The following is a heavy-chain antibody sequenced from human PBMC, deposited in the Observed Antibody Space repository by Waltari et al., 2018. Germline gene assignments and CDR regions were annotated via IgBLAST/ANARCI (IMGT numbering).Heavy chain of an antibody. J-gene: IGHJ4*02. CDR3: ARGRYLRSGSRYLVDY. CDR2: MSYDESIA. Sequence: QVQLVESGGGVVQPGTSLRLSCAASGFTFSTYAMHWVRQAPGKGLEWVAFMSYDESIAYYADSVKGRFTFARDNSKSTLYLQMDSLGPEDTAVYYCARGRYLRSGSRYLVDYWGQGTLVTVSS. V-gene: IGHV3-30*04. CDR1: GFTFSTYA. D-gene: IGHD3-10*01.